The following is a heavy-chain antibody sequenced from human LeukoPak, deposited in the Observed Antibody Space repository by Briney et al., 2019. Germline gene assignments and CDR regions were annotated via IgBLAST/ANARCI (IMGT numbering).Heavy chain of an antibody. CDR1: GFTFSSYA. CDR2: ISGSGGST. D-gene: IGHD3-10*01. CDR3: AKIRVGTMVRGVIKFDWFDP. Sequence: PGGSLRLSCAASGFTFSSYAMSWVRQAPGKGLEWVSAISGSGGSTYYADSVKGRFTISRDNSKNTLYLQMNSLRAEDTAVYYCAKIRVGTMVRGVIKFDWFDPWGQGTLVTVSS. V-gene: IGHV3-23*01. J-gene: IGHJ5*02.